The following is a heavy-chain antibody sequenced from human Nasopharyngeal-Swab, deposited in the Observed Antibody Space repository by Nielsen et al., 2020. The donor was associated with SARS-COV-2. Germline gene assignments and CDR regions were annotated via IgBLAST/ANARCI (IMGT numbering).Heavy chain of an antibody. CDR1: GGTFKNYA. D-gene: IGHD6-13*01. V-gene: IGHV1-69*13. CDR3: ARLRLPSSWYGYYYYGMDV. J-gene: IGHJ6*02. CDR2: INPNFGTT. Sequence: SVKVSCKVSGGTFKNYAISWVRQAPGQGLEWMGGINPNFGTTNYAQKFQGRVTITADESTSTAYMELSSLRSEDTAVYYCARLRLPSSWYGYYYYGMDVWGQGTTVTVSS.